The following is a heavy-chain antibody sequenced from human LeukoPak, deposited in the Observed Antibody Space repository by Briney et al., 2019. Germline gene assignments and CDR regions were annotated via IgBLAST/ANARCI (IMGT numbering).Heavy chain of an antibody. CDR2: ITSTGSYT. D-gene: IGHD2/OR15-2a*01. J-gene: IGHJ4*02. CDR3: ASPSCPDCFLEYYFDY. V-gene: IGHV3-21*01. Sequence: GGSLRLSCAASGFTFSSYNMNWVRQAPGKGLEWVSSITSTGSYTFYADSVKGRFTISRDNAKNSLYLQMNSLRAEDTAIYYCASPSCPDCFLEYYFDYWGQGTLVTVSS. CDR1: GFTFSSYN.